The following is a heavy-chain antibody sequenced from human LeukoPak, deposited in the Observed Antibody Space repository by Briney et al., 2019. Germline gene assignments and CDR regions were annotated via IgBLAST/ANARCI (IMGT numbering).Heavy chain of an antibody. J-gene: IGHJ3*02. Sequence: QPGRSLRLSCAVSGFTFDDYAMHWVRHATGKGLEWVAGISWNSGSIGYADSVKGRFTISRDNAKNSPYLQMNSLRAEDTALYYCAKDTRMIVTGAFDIWGQGTMVTVSS. CDR2: ISWNSGSI. V-gene: IGHV3-9*01. D-gene: IGHD3-22*01. CDR3: AKDTRMIVTGAFDI. CDR1: GFTFDDYA.